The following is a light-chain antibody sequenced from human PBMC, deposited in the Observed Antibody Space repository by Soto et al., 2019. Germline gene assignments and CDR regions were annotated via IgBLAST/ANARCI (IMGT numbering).Light chain of an antibody. CDR2: GAS. CDR3: QQYGSSPTWT. V-gene: IGKV3-20*01. CDR1: QSVSSSY. Sequence: EIVLTQSPGTLSLSPGERATLSCRASQSVSSSYLAWYQQKPGQAPRLLIYGASSRATGIPDRFSGSGSGTDFTLTISRLDPEDCAVYYCQQYGSSPTWTFGQGTKVEIK. J-gene: IGKJ1*01.